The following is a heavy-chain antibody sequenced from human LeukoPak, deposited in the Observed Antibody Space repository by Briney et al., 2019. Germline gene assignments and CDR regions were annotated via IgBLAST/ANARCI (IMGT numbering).Heavy chain of an antibody. V-gene: IGHV3-21*01. CDR2: ISSSSSYI. CDR1: GFTFSSYR. CDR3: AREENYYDSSGYYLPDAFDI. J-gene: IGHJ3*02. Sequence: GGSLRLSCAASGFTFSSYRMNWVRQAPGKGLEWASSISSSSSYIYYADSVKGRFTISRDNAENSLYLQMNSLRDEDTAVYYCAREENYYDSSGYYLPDAFDIWGQGTMVTVSS. D-gene: IGHD3-22*01.